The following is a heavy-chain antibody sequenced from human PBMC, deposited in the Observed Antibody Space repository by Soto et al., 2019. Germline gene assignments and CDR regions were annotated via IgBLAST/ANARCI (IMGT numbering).Heavy chain of an antibody. CDR3: AATLDYYDSSGSPDLYYYGMDV. J-gene: IGHJ6*02. Sequence: ASVKVSCKASGYTFTSYDINWVRQATGQGLEWMGWMNPNSGNTNYAQKFQERVTITRDMSTSTAYMELSSLRSEDTAVYYCAATLDYYDSSGSPDLYYYGMDVWGQGTTVTVSS. CDR1: GYTFTSYD. D-gene: IGHD3-22*01. CDR2: MNPNSGNT. V-gene: IGHV1-8*01.